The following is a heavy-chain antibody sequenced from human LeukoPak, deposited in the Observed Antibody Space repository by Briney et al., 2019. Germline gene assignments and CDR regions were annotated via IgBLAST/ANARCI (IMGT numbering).Heavy chain of an antibody. CDR3: ARDGRHYYGSGSYYLDWFDP. CDR2: TNWNGRSI. Sequence: GGSLRLSCAASGFIFDDYGMSWVRQAPGKGLEWVSGTNWNGRSIGYADSVKGRFTISRDNAKKSLYLQMNNLRAEDTAFYHCARDGRHYYGSGSYYLDWFDPWGQGTLVTVSS. J-gene: IGHJ5*02. V-gene: IGHV3-20*01. D-gene: IGHD3-10*01. CDR1: GFIFDDYG.